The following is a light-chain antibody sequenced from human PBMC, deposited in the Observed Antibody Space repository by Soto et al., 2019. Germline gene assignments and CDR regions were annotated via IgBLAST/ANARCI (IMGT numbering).Light chain of an antibody. Sequence: EIVLTQSPGTLSLSPGERATLFCRASQSIANYLGWYQQKPGQAPRLLIYGASTRATGIPARFSGSGSGTEFTLTISSLQSEDFAVYYCQQYNNWPLTFGQGTKVDI. J-gene: IGKJ1*01. V-gene: IGKV3-15*01. CDR2: GAS. CDR1: QSIANY. CDR3: QQYNNWPLT.